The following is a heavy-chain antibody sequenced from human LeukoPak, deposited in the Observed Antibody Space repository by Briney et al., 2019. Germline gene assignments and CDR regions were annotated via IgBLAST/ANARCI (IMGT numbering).Heavy chain of an antibody. CDR2: IWYDGSNK. J-gene: IGHJ4*02. CDR3: ARIGGSYYSPLVY. V-gene: IGHV3-33*01. D-gene: IGHD1-26*01. CDR1: GFTFSSYG. Sequence: PGRSLRLSCAASGFTFSSYGMHWVRQAPGKGLEWVAVIWYDGSNKYYADSVKGRFTISRDNSKNTLYLQMNSLRAEDTAVYYCARIGGSYYSPLVYWGQGTLVTVSS.